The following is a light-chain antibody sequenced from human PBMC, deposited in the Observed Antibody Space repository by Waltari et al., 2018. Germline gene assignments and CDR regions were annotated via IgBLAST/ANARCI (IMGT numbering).Light chain of an antibody. V-gene: IGLV3-25*03. CDR1: ALPKQY. CDR2: KDS. J-gene: IGLJ3*02. Sequence: SSELTQPPSVSVSPGQTARITCFGDALPKQYANWYQQKSGQAPVPVIYKDSERPSEIPERFSGSTSGTTVTLTISGVQAQDEADYYCQAADINGLSWVFGGGTKLTVL. CDR3: QAADINGLSWV.